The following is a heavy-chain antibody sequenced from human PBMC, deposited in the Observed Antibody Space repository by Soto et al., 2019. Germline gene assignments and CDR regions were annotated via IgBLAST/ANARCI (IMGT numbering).Heavy chain of an antibody. CDR3: ARGFGGVIGPDVCDY. D-gene: IGHD3-16*02. CDR1: GGSISSGGYY. J-gene: IGHJ4*02. CDR2: IYYSGST. V-gene: IGHV4-31*03. Sequence: QVQLQESGPGLVKPSQTLSLTCTVSGGSISSGGYYWSWIRQHPGKGLEWIGYIYYSGSTYYNPSLKSRVTISVDTSKNQFSLRLSSVTAAETAVYYCARGFGGVIGPDVCDYWGQGTLVTVSS.